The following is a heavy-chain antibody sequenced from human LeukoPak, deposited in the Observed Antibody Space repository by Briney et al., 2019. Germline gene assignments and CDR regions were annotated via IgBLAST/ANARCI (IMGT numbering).Heavy chain of an antibody. CDR3: ARHRVYYYDTSGHRGWFDP. D-gene: IGHD3-22*01. CDR1: GYSFTSYW. V-gene: IGHV5-51*01. J-gene: IGHJ5*02. CDR2: IYPGDSDT. Sequence: GESLKISCKGSGYSFTSYWIGWVRQMPGKGLEWMGIIYPGDSDTRYSPSFQGQVTISADKSISTAYLQWSSLKASDTAMYYCARHRVYYYDTSGHRGWFDPWGQGTLVTVPS.